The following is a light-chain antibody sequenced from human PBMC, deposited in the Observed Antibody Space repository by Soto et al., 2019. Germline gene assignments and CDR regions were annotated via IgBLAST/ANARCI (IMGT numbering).Light chain of an antibody. CDR1: QSVSSSY. CDR2: AAS. V-gene: IGKV3D-20*02. J-gene: IGKJ1*01. CDR3: QERSDWLRT. Sequence: EIVLTQSPGTLSLSPGERATLSCRASQSVSSSYLVWHQQKPGQAPRLLIYAASRRATGIPDRFSGSGSGTDFTLTISRLEPEDFGVYYCQERSDWLRTFGQGTKVEV.